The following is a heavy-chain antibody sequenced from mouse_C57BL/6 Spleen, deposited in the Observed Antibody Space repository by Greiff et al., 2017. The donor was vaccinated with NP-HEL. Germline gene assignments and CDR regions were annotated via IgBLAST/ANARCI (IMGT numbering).Heavy chain of an antibody. Sequence: VKLMESGPGLVAPSQSLSITCTVSGFSLTSYAISWVRQPPGKGLEWLGVIWNGGGTKYNSARKSRLSISKDNSKSQVFLKMNSLQTDDTARYYCASYRTGSFDYWGQGTTLTVSS. CDR2: IWNGGGT. CDR3: ASYRTGSFDY. J-gene: IGHJ2*01. CDR1: GFSLTSYA. D-gene: IGHD4-1*01. V-gene: IGHV2-9-1*01.